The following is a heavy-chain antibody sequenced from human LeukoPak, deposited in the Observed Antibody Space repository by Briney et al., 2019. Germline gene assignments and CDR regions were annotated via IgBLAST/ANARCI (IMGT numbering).Heavy chain of an antibody. D-gene: IGHD3-10*01. CDR3: ARTGATARGGLLDP. CDR1: GGSISSYY. CDR2: IHYSGST. Sequence: SETLSLTCTVSGGSISSYYWSWIRQPPGKGLEWIGYIHYSGSTNYNPSLKSRVTISVDTSKNQFSLKLSSVTAADTAVYYCARTGATARGGLLDPWGQGTLVTVSS. J-gene: IGHJ5*02. V-gene: IGHV4-59*08.